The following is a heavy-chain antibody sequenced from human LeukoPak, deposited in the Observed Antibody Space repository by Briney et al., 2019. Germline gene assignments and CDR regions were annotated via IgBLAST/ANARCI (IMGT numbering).Heavy chain of an antibody. CDR3: ARDGGYSYDSPTH. D-gene: IGHD5-18*01. J-gene: IGHJ4*02. V-gene: IGHV3-74*01. CDR2: INHDGSST. CDR1: GFTFTTFW. Sequence: GGSLRLSCATSGFTFTTFWMHWVRQAPGKGLVWVSRINHDGSSTNYADSVKGRFTISRDNAKNTVYLQMNSLRVEDTAVYYCARDGGYSYDSPTHWGQGTLVTVSS.